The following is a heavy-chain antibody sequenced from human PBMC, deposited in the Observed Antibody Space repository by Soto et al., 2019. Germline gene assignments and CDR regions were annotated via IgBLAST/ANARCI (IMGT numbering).Heavy chain of an antibody. CDR3: ARVGDDSGYAVIDY. Sequence: ASVKVSCKASGYTITSYGISWVRQAPGQGLEWMGWISAYNGNTNYAQKLQGRVTMTTDTSTSTAYMELRSLRSDDTAVYYCARVGDDSGYAVIDYWGQGTLVTVSS. V-gene: IGHV1-18*01. CDR1: GYTITSYG. CDR2: ISAYNGNT. D-gene: IGHD5-12*01. J-gene: IGHJ4*02.